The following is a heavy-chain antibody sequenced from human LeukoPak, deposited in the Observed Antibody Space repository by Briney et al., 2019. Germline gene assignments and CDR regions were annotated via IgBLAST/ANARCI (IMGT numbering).Heavy chain of an antibody. CDR1: GGSVSTYY. Sequence: SETLSLTCTVSGGSVSTYYWSWIRQPAGKGLEFIGRFFTSGTSGTANYNPSLENRVTMSLDTSKNQFSLKLTSVTAADTAVYYCARDLGGYSDGSYYYYMDVWGKGTTVTVSS. CDR2: FFTSGTSGTA. V-gene: IGHV4-4*07. D-gene: IGHD5-18*01. CDR3: ARDLGGYSDGSYYYYMDV. J-gene: IGHJ6*03.